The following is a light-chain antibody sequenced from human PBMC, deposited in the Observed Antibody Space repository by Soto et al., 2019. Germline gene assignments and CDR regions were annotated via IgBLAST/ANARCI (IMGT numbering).Light chain of an antibody. J-gene: IGLJ2*01. Sequence: QSVLTQPPSASGTPGQRVTISCSGSSSNIGSYTVNWYQQLPGTAPKLLIYSNNQRPSVVPDRFSGSKSGTSASLAISGLQSEDEADYYCAAWDDSLNGVVFGGGTKLTVL. CDR3: AAWDDSLNGVV. CDR2: SNN. CDR1: SSNIGSYT. V-gene: IGLV1-44*01.